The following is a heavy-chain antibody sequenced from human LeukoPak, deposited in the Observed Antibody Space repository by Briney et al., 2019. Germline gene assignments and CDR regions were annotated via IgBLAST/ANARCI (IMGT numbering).Heavy chain of an antibody. D-gene: IGHD7-27*01. Sequence: SETLSLTCTVSGGSISSGGYYWRWIRQHPGKGLEWIGYIYYSGSTYYNPSLKSRVTISVDTSKNQFSLKLSSVTAADTAVYYCARSTGSPHNWGFRSARAFDIWGQGTMVTVSS. CDR3: ARSTGSPHNWGFRSARAFDI. J-gene: IGHJ3*02. V-gene: IGHV4-31*03. CDR1: GGSISSGGYY. CDR2: IYYSGST.